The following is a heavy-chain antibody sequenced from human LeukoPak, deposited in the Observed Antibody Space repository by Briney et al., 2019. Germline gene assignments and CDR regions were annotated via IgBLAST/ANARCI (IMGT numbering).Heavy chain of an antibody. J-gene: IGHJ4*02. CDR1: GFTFSDYY. CDR2: ISSSGSTI. D-gene: IGHD4-17*01. CDR3: ARDQLHTVTDYFDY. Sequence: PGGSLRLSCAASGFTFSDYYMSWIRQAPGKGLEWVSYISSSGSTIYYADSVKGRFTISRDNAKNSLYLQMNSLRAEDTAVYYCARDQLHTVTDYFDYWGQGTLVTVSS. V-gene: IGHV3-11*01.